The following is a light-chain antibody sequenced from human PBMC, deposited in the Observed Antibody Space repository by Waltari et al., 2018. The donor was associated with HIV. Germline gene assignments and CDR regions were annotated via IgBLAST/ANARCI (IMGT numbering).Light chain of an antibody. CDR3: SSYAGSNNFVV. CDR2: EVN. J-gene: IGLJ2*01. CDR1: SSDVGGYNY. Sequence: QSALTQPPSASGSLGQSVTISCTGASSDVGGYNYVSWYQQHPGKAPKLIIYEVNKRPSGVPDRFFGPKSGNTASLTVSGLQAEDEADYYCSSYAGSNNFVVFGGGTNLTVL. V-gene: IGLV2-8*01.